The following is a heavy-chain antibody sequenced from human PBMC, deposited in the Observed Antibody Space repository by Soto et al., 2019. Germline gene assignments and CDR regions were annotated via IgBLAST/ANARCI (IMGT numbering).Heavy chain of an antibody. CDR1: GDSFNTYW. CDR2: THPGDSET. Sequence: GESLKISCKCSGDSFNTYWIAWVRQMPGKGLEWMGITHPGDSETRYSPSFEGQVTISADKSISTAYLQWSSLKASDTAMYYCASGGDASGHNAFDVWGLGTMVTVSS. D-gene: IGHD6-19*01. J-gene: IGHJ3*01. CDR3: ASGGDASGHNAFDV. V-gene: IGHV5-51*01.